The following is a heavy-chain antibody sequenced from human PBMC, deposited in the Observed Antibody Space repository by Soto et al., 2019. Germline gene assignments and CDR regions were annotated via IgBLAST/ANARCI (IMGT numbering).Heavy chain of an antibody. V-gene: IGHV5-10-1*01. J-gene: IGHJ4*02. CDR2: IDPSDSYI. CDR3: ARHWAAICLGY. Sequence: GESLKISCKTSGYTFSGHWISWVRQVPGRGLQWMGNIDPSDSYINYNPAFRGHVTFSVDKSSSAAYLHWGSLGPSDTAIYYGARHWAAICLGYWGQGTLVTISS. CDR1: GYTFSGHW. D-gene: IGHD7-27*01.